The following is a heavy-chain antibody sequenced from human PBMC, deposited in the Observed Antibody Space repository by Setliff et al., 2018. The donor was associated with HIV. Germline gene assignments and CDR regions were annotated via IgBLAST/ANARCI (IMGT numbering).Heavy chain of an antibody. CDR3: ARYAYLHGYNWFDP. CDR1: GGSISSVSYY. V-gene: IGHV4-39*01. Sequence: SETLSLTCTVSGGSISSVSYYWGWIRQPPGKGLEWIGNIYYTGSTYYNPSLRSRVTISVDTSKNQFSLKLSSVTAADTAAYYCARYAYLHGYNWFDPWGHGTLVTVSS. J-gene: IGHJ5*02. CDR2: IYYTGST.